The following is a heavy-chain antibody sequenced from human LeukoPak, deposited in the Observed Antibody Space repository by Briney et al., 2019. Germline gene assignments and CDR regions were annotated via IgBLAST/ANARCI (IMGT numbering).Heavy chain of an antibody. CDR2: INYTGST. Sequence: SETLSLTCAVYGGTFSGYYWNWIRQPPGKGLEWIGEINYTGSTNYNPSLKSRVTISVDTSKNQFSLKLSSVTAADTAVYYCARASRGSPDYWGQGTLVTVSS. D-gene: IGHD3-10*01. V-gene: IGHV4-34*01. CDR3: ARASRGSPDY. CDR1: GGTFSGYY. J-gene: IGHJ4*02.